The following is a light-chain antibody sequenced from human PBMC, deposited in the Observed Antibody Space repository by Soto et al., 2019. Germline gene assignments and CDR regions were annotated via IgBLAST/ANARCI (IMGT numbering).Light chain of an antibody. CDR2: GAS. V-gene: IGKV3-20*01. CDR1: QSVSSSY. J-gene: IGKJ2*01. Sequence: EIVLTQSPGTLSLSPGERATLSCRASQSVSSSYLAWYQQKPGQAPRLLIYGASSRATGIPDRFSGSGSGTDFTLTISRLEPXDFAXXXXXXYGSSRLFGQGTKLEIK. CDR3: XXYGSSRL.